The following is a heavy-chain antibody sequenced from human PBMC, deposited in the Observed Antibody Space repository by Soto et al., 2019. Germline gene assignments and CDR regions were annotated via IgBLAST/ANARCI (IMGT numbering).Heavy chain of an antibody. CDR3: ARDKYYDFWSGVVWFDP. CDR2: ISAYNGNT. J-gene: IGHJ5*02. D-gene: IGHD3-3*01. CDR1: GYTFTSYG. V-gene: IGHV1-18*04. Sequence: ASVKVSCKASGYTFTSYGISWVRQAPGQGLEWMGLISAYNGNTNYAQKLQGRVTMTTDTSTSTAYMELRSLRSDDTAVYYCARDKYYDFWSGVVWFDPWGQGTLVTVSS.